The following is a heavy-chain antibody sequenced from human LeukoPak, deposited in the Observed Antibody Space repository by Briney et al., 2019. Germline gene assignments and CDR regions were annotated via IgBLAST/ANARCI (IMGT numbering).Heavy chain of an antibody. J-gene: IGHJ4*02. D-gene: IGHD1-26*01. CDR1: GYTFSNYG. CDR2: ISTYNGDT. CDR3: ARDSGSSPGDY. Sequence: ALVKVSCKASGYTFSNYGITWVRQAPGQGLEWMGWISTYNGDTNYAQKIQGRVTMTTDTSTSTTYMDLRSLRPDDTAVYYCARDSGSSPGDYWGQGTLVIVSS. V-gene: IGHV1-18*01.